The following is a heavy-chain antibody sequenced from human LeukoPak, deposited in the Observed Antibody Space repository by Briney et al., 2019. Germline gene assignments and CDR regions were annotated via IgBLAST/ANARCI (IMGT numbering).Heavy chain of an antibody. Sequence: SETLSLTCTVSGGSVSSGSYYWSWIRQPPGKGLEWTGYIYYSGSTNYNPSLKSRVTISVDTSKNQFSLKLSSVTAADTAVYYCARAWDAFDIWGQGTMVTVSS. CDR1: GGSVSSGSYY. J-gene: IGHJ3*02. V-gene: IGHV4-61*01. CDR3: ARAWDAFDI. CDR2: IYYSGST.